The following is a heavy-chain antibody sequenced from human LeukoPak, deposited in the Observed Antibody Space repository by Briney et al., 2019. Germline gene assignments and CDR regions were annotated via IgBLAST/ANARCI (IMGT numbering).Heavy chain of an antibody. J-gene: IGHJ4*02. CDR2: IYYSGST. CDR3: ARDDWNYVFNY. CDR1: GGSISSYY. D-gene: IGHD1-7*01. Sequence: PSETLSLTCTVSGGSISSYYWSWIRQPRGKGPEWIGYIYYSGSTNYNPSLKSRVTISVDTSKNQFSLKLSSVTAADTAVYYCARDDWNYVFNYRGQGTRVTVSS. V-gene: IGHV4-59*01.